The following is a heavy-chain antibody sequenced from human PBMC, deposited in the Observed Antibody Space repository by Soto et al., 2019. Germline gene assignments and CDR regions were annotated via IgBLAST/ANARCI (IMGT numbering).Heavy chain of an antibody. CDR1: GFTFSSYA. CDR2: ISGSGGST. V-gene: IGHV3-23*01. D-gene: IGHD3-3*01. Sequence: EVQLLESGGGLVQPGGSLRLSCAASGFTFSSYAMSWVRQAPGKGLEWVSAISGSGGSTYYADSVKGRFTISRDNSKNTLYRQMNSLRAEDTAVYDCAKGARITIFGVVKARGYYGMDVWGQGTTVTVSS. CDR3: AKGARITIFGVVKARGYYGMDV. J-gene: IGHJ6*01.